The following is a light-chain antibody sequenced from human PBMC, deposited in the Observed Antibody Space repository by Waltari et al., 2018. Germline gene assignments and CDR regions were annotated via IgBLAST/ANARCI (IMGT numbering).Light chain of an antibody. J-gene: IGLJ3*02. CDR2: EGS. Sequence: QSALTQPASVSGSPGQSITISCTGTSSDVGSYNFVSWYQQHPGKAPKLIIYEGSKRPLGVSNRFSGSKAGNTACLTISGLQAEDEADYYCCSYAGSSTVVFGGGTKLTVL. CDR3: CSYAGSSTVV. CDR1: SSDVGSYNF. V-gene: IGLV2-23*01.